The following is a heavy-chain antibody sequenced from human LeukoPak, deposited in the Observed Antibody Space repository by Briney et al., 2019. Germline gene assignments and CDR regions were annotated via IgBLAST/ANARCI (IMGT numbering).Heavy chain of an antibody. D-gene: IGHD1-14*01. CDR3: AREYPNLHGVDY. CDR1: GGTFSSSA. CDR2: IIPIFGTA. Sequence: SVKVSCKAFGGTFSSSAISWVRQAPGQGVEWMGGIIPIFGTANYAQKFQGRVTITADESTSTAYMELSSLRSEDTAVYYCAREYPNLHGVDYWGQGTLVTVSS. V-gene: IGHV1-69*13. J-gene: IGHJ4*02.